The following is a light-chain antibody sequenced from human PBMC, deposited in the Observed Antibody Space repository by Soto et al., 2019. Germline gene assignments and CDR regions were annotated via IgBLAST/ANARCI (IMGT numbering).Light chain of an antibody. CDR1: QSVSSY. CDR2: DAS. J-gene: IGKJ4*01. V-gene: IGKV3-11*01. Sequence: EIVLTQSPATLSLSPGERATLSCRASQSVSSYLAWYQQKPGQAPRLLIYDASNRATGIPARFSGSGSGTDFTLTISSLGREDFAVYYCQQRSIWPPGRSFGGGTKVEIK. CDR3: QQRSIWPPGRS.